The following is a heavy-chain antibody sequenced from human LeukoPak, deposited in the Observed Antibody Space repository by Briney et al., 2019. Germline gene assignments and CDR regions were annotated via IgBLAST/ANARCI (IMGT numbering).Heavy chain of an antibody. D-gene: IGHD3-22*01. V-gene: IGHV3-30*04. CDR2: ISYDGSHK. Sequence: GGSLRLSCAASGFTFSSYGLHWVRQAPGKGLEWVAVISYDGSHKDYADSVKGRFTISRDNSKNTLHLQMNSLRAEDTAVYYCARDRLYYYDSSGPGPLFDPWGQGTRVTVYS. J-gene: IGHJ5*01. CDR1: GFTFSSYG. CDR3: ARDRLYYYDSSGPGPLFDP.